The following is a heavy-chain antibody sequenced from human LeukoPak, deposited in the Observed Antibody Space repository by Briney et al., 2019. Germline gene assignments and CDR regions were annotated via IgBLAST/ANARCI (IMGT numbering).Heavy chain of an antibody. CDR3: ARVGVTTLNAFDI. CDR2: INHSGST. J-gene: IGHJ3*02. D-gene: IGHD4-17*01. Sequence: SETLSLTCAVYGGSFRGNYWNWIRQPPGKGLEWIGEINHSGSTNYNPSLKSRVTISVDTSKNQFSLKLSSVTAADTAVYYCARVGVTTLNAFDIWGQGTMVTVSS. V-gene: IGHV4-34*01. CDR1: GGSFRGNY.